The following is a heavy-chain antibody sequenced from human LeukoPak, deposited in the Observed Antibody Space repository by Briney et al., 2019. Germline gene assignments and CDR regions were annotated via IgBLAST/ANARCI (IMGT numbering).Heavy chain of an antibody. V-gene: IGHV3-30*18. CDR3: AKDRETTASGTFDY. CDR1: GFTFDKYG. J-gene: IGHJ4*02. CDR2: ILEDGRIK. D-gene: IGHD1-1*01. Sequence: GRSLRLSCAASGFTFDKYGMHYIRQAPGKGLEWVAVILEDGRIKKYADSVKDRFTISRDNTNNTLYLQMNRLRAEDTGIYFCAKDRETTASGTFDYWGLGTLLAVSS.